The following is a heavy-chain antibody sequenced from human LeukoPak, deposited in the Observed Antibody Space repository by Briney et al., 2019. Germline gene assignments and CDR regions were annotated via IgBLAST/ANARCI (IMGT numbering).Heavy chain of an antibody. V-gene: IGHV1-18*01. CDR2: ISAYNGNT. CDR1: GYTFTNYG. CDR3: ARVGPLGYYGSGRTEGDAFDI. D-gene: IGHD3-10*01. J-gene: IGHJ3*02. Sequence: GASVKVSCKASGYTFTNYGISWVRQAPGQGLEWMGWISAYNGNTNYAQKLQGRVTMTTDTSTSTAYMELRSLRSDDTAVYFCARVGPLGYYGSGRTEGDAFDIWGQGTMVTVSS.